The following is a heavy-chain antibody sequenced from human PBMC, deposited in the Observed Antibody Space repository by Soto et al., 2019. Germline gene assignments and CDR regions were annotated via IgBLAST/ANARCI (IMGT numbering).Heavy chain of an antibody. D-gene: IGHD6-6*01. J-gene: IGHJ4*02. V-gene: IGHV3-30-3*01. CDR1: GFTFSSYA. CDR2: ISYDGSNK. Sequence: PGGSLRLSCAASGFTFSSYAMHWVRQAPGKGLERVAVISYDGSNKYYADSVKGRFTISRDNSKNTLYLQMNSLRAEDTAVYYCARDMRSSSSTSLWGQGTLVTVSS. CDR3: ARDMRSSSSTSL.